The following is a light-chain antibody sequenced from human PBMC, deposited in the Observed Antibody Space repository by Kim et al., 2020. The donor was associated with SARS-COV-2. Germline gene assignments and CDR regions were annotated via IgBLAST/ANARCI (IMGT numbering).Light chain of an antibody. CDR1: NIGSKS. CDR2: YDS. CDR3: QLWDSNNDHVV. Sequence: SYELTQPPSVSVAPEKTARITCDGNNIGSKSVHWYQQKAGQAPVLVIFYDSDRPSGIPERFSGSNSGNTATLTVSRVEAGNQAAYYCQLWDSNNDHVVFGGGTKLT. J-gene: IGLJ2*01. V-gene: IGLV3-21*04.